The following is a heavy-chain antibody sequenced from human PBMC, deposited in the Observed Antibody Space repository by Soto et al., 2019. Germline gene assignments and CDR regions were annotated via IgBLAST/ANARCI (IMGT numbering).Heavy chain of an antibody. V-gene: IGHV3-23*01. J-gene: IGHJ4*02. CDR3: AKDVNYDFLAGYYYY. Sequence: EVQLLESGGGLVQPGGSLRLSCAASGFTLSSYGMTWVRKAQGKGLEWVSTIRGSDGSTYYADSVKGRFTISRDNSKNTVYLQMNSLRAEDTAEYYCAKDVNYDFLAGYYYYWGQGTLVTVSS. CDR2: IRGSDGST. CDR1: GFTLSSYG. D-gene: IGHD3-9*01.